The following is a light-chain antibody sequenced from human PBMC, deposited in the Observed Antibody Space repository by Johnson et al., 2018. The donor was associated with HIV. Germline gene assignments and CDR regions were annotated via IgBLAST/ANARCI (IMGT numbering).Light chain of an antibody. Sequence: VLTQPPSVSAAPGQKVTISCSGSSSNIGNNYVSWYQQLPGTAPKLLIYEDNKRPSGIPDRFSGSKSGTSATLGITGLQTGDEADYYCGTWDTSLTAYVFGTGTKVTVL. V-gene: IGLV1-51*02. CDR2: EDN. J-gene: IGLJ1*01. CDR1: SSNIGNNY. CDR3: GTWDTSLTAYV.